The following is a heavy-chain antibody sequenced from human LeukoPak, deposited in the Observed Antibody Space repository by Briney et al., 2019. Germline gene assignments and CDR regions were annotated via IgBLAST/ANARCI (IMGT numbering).Heavy chain of an antibody. CDR2: INSDGGST. CDR3: ARGTGYLLLDY. D-gene: IGHD3/OR15-3a*01. V-gene: IGHV3-74*01. J-gene: IGHJ4*02. Sequence: GGSLRLSCAASGFTFSSYWMHWVRQAPGKGLVWFSRINSDGGSTTYADSVRGRFTISRDNAKNTLYLQMNSLRVEDTAVYYCARGTGYLLLDYWGQGTLVTVSS. CDR1: GFTFSSYW.